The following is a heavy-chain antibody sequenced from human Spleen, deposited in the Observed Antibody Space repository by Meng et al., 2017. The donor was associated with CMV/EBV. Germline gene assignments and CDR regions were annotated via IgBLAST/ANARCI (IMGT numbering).Heavy chain of an antibody. CDR3: AAWRGGNGDGGFDY. J-gene: IGHJ4*02. D-gene: IGHD4-17*01. CDR2: IAYDASST. CDR1: GLPFSGHG. V-gene: IGHV3-30*03. Sequence: ASGLPFSGHGMHWVRQAPGKGLEWVANIAYDASSTSYADSVKGRFTISRDNSKNTLHLQMNSLRTEDTAVYFCAAWRGGNGDGGFDYWGQGTLVTVSS.